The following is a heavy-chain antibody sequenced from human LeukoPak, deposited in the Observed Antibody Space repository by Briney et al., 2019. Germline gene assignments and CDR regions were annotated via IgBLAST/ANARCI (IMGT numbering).Heavy chain of an antibody. CDR3: ARGQEAESDYYWLDP. J-gene: IGHJ5*02. V-gene: IGHV4-34*01. Sequence: SETLSLTCAAYGCTFSGYYWRWIRQPPGKGLEWIGRINHGGSTNYYPALKNRVTIDVDTSKIQLSLKRSSVAAADTAVYYCARGQEAESDYYWLDPWGQGTLVTVSS. CDR1: GCTFSGYY. CDR2: INHGGST. D-gene: IGHD3-3*01.